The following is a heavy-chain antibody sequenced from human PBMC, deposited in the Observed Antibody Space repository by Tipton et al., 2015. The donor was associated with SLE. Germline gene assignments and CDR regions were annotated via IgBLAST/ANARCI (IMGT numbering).Heavy chain of an antibody. CDR3: VRHAVAGPRFDYRSSWGIDP. D-gene: IGHD6-13*01. Sequence: SLRLSCAASGFTFSSYAMHWVRQAPGKGLEWVAVFSYDGSHKYYADSVKGRFTISRDNSKNSLYLQMNSLRAEDTAVYYCVRHAVAGPRFDYRSSWGIDPWGQGTLVTVSS. V-gene: IGHV3-30*04. J-gene: IGHJ5*02. CDR2: FSYDGSHK. CDR1: GFTFSSYA.